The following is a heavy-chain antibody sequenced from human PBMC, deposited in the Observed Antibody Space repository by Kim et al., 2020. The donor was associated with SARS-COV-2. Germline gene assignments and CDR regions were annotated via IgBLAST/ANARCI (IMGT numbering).Heavy chain of an antibody. V-gene: IGHV4-34*01. D-gene: IGHD3-22*01. Sequence: SETLSLTCAVYGGSFSDYSWSWIRQPPGKGLEWIGDIDHRGSTNYNPSLKSRLTISVDTSKNQFSLKLTSVTAADTAVYYCARGRGGISMVVVVITAAEYYFAYWGRGSRVTVSS. CDR2: IDHRGST. CDR3: ARGRGGISMVVVVITAAEYYFAY. J-gene: IGHJ4*02. CDR1: GGSFSDYS.